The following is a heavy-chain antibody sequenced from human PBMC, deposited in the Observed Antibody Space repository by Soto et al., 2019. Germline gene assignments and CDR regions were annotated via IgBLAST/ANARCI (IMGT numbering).Heavy chain of an antibody. CDR1: GFTFSSYG. Sequence: GGSLRLSCAASGFTFSSYGMHWVRQAPGKGLEWVAVISYDGSNKYYADSVKGRFTISRDNSKNTLYLQMNSLRAEDTAVYYCAKGTRHSSSSPLWFDPWGQGTRVTVSS. V-gene: IGHV3-30*18. CDR2: ISYDGSNK. CDR3: AKGTRHSSSSPLWFDP. J-gene: IGHJ5*02. D-gene: IGHD6-6*01.